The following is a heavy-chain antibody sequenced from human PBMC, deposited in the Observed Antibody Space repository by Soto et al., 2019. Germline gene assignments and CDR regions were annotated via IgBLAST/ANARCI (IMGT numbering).Heavy chain of an antibody. CDR3: AHRGYGDYPRDNWFDP. CDR1: GFSLKTGGAG. CDR2: IYWNEDK. D-gene: IGHD4-17*01. V-gene: IGHV2-5*01. J-gene: IGHJ5*02. Sequence: QITLKESGPTLVKPTQTLTLTCTFSGFSLKTGGAGVGWIRQPPGKALEWLALIYWNEDKRYSPSQKSRLTITKDTSKNQVVLTMTNMDHVDTATYYCAHRGYGDYPRDNWFDPWGQGTLVTVSS.